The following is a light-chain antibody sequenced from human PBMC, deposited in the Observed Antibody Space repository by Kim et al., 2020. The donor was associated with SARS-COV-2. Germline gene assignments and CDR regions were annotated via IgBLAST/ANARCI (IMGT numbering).Light chain of an antibody. CDR2: LNSDGSH. J-gene: IGLJ3*02. V-gene: IGLV4-69*01. CDR3: QTWGTGSWV. CDR1: SGHSSYA. Sequence: ASVKLTCTLSSGHSSYAIAWHQQQPEKGPRYLMKLNSDGSHSKGYGIPDRFSGSSSGAERYVTISSLQSEDEADYYCQTWGTGSWVFGGGTQLTVL.